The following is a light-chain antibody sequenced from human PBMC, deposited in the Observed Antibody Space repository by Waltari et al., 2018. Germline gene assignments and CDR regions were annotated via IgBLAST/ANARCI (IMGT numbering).Light chain of an antibody. V-gene: IGLV3-1*01. CDR2: QDR. J-gene: IGLJ2*01. CDR1: KWGSKS. CDR3: QTWDSNTDVF. Sequence: SYELTQPPSVSVSPGQTARITSSGPKWGSKSTSLYPRKPGQSPGLVIYQDRKRPSGIPERFSGSSSADMAALTISDTQPADEADYFCQTWDSNTDVFFGGGTTLTVI.